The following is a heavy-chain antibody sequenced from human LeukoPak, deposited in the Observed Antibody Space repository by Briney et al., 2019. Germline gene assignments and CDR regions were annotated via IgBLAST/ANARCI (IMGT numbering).Heavy chain of an antibody. Sequence: ASVKVSFKVSGYTLTELSMHWVRQAPGKGREGMGGFDPEDGETIYTQKFQGRVTITEDTSTDTAYMELSSLRSEDTAVYYCATLSRITMVRGAIPLHNWFDPWGQGTLVTVSS. J-gene: IGHJ5*02. V-gene: IGHV1-24*01. CDR3: ATLSRITMVRGAIPLHNWFDP. CDR1: GYTLTELS. CDR2: FDPEDGET. D-gene: IGHD3-10*01.